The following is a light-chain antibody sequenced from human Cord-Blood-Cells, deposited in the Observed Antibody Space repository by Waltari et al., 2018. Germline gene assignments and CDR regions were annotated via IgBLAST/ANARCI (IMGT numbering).Light chain of an antibody. CDR1: QSLLHSNGYNY. Sequence: DIVMTQSPLSLPVTPGEPASISCRSSQSLLHSNGYNYLDWYLQKPGHSPQLLIYLVSNRASGVPDRFSGSGSGTDFTLKISRVEAEDVGVYYCMQALQTLWTFGQGTKVEIK. CDR3: MQALQTLWT. CDR2: LVS. J-gene: IGKJ1*01. V-gene: IGKV2-28*01.